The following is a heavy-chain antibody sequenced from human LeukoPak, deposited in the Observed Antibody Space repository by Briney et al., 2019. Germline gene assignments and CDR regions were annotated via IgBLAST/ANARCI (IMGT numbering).Heavy chain of an antibody. CDR1: GGSFSSYY. J-gene: IGHJ4*02. CDR2: INHNGST. Sequence: SETLSLTCAVYGGSFSSYYWSWIRQPPGKGLEWIGEINHNGSTNYNLSLKSRVTISVDTSKNQFSLKLSSVTAADTAVYYCARGPSDYGVTREDYWGQGTLVTVSS. D-gene: IGHD4-17*01. V-gene: IGHV4-34*01. CDR3: ARGPSDYGVTREDY.